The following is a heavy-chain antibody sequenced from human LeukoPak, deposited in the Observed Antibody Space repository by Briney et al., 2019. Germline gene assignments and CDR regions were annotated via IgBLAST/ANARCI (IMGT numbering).Heavy chain of an antibody. CDR1: GFTFSDYY. V-gene: IGHV3-11*01. Sequence: GGSLRLSCAASGFTFSDYYMSWIRQAPGKGLEWDSYNSSSGSTIYYADSVKGRFTISRDNAKNSLYLQMNSLRAEDTAVYYCARVTYYYDSSGYYENLNQFDYWGQGTLVTVSS. CDR3: ARVTYYYDSSGYYENLNQFDY. D-gene: IGHD3-22*01. J-gene: IGHJ4*02. CDR2: NSSSGSTI.